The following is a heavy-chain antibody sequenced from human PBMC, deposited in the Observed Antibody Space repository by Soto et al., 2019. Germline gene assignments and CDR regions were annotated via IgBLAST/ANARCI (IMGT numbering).Heavy chain of an antibody. J-gene: IGHJ4*02. CDR1: GYTFTSYY. CDR3: ATGIAVAGTMLTPLDY. Sequence: HVQLVQSGAEVKKPGASVKVSCKASGYTFTSYYMHWVRQAPGQGLEWMGIINPSGGSTSYAQKFQGRVTMTRDTSTSTVYMELSSLRSEDTAVYYCATGIAVAGTMLTPLDYWGQGTLVTVSS. CDR2: INPSGGST. D-gene: IGHD6-19*01. V-gene: IGHV1-46*01.